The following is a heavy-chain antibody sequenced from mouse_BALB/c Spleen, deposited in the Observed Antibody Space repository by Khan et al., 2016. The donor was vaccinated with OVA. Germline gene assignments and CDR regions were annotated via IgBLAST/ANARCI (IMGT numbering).Heavy chain of an antibody. V-gene: IGHV1-77*01. Sequence: QVQLKESGAELARPGASVKLSCKASGYTFTDYYINWVKQRTGQGLEWIGEISPGSGDTYYNERFKGKATLTAANSSSTAYMQLSSLTSEASAVYFCARRNYFGYTFAYWGQGTLVTVSA. CDR1: GYTFTDYY. CDR3: ARRNYFGYTFAY. D-gene: IGHD1-2*01. CDR2: ISPGSGDT. J-gene: IGHJ3*01.